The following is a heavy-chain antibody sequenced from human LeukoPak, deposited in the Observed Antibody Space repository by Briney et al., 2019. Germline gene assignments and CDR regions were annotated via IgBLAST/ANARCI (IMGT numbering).Heavy chain of an antibody. Sequence: GGFLRLSCATSTFTFSSYTMNWVRRAPGKGLEWVSSISPSGNSKYHADSVKGRFTISRDNAENSLYMQMNSLRAEDTGVYYCVRDFLGESGAGGYWGQGTLVTVSS. D-gene: IGHD3-10*01. CDR3: VRDFLGESGAGGY. CDR1: TFTFSSYT. V-gene: IGHV3-21*01. CDR2: ISPSGNSK. J-gene: IGHJ4*02.